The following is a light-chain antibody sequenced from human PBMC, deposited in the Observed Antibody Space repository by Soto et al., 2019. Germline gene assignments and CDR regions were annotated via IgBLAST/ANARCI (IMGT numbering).Light chain of an antibody. V-gene: IGKV3-15*01. CDR2: GAS. Sequence: TQSPATLSVSPGERATLSCRASQSVSSNLAWYQQKPGQAPRLLIYGASTRATGIPARFSGSGSGTEFTLTISSLQSEDFAVYYCQQYNNWPLRTFGQGTKVEIK. J-gene: IGKJ1*01. CDR1: QSVSSN. CDR3: QQYNNWPLRT.